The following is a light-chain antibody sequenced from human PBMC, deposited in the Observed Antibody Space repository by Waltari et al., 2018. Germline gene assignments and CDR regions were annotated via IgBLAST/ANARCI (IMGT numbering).Light chain of an antibody. V-gene: IGKV3-15*01. CDR3: QQYHNWWT. CDR2: HAS. J-gene: IGKJ1*01. Sequence: EIVMTQSPATLSVSPGERATLSCRASESVRSHLAWFQQKPGQVPSLLVYHASTRATGIPGSFSGSGSGTEFPLTISSLQSEDLAVYYCQQYHNWWTFGQGTKVEVK. CDR1: ESVRSH.